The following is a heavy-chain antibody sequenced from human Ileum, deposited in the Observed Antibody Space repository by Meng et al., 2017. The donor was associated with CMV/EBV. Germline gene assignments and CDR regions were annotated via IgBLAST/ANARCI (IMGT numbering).Heavy chain of an antibody. J-gene: IGHJ4*02. D-gene: IGHD2-2*01. CDR1: YTFTGHF. CDR3: ARACSSTTCRAPSPDD. CDR2: INPHSGGT. V-gene: IGHV1-2*02. Sequence: YTFTGHFIHWVRQAPGQGLEWMGWINPHSGGTKYAQKFQGRVTMTRDTSISTAYMELSRLRSDDTAVYYCARACSSTTCRAPSPDDWGQGTLVTVSS.